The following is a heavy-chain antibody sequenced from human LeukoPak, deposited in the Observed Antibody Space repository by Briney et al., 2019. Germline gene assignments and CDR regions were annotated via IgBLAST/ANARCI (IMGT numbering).Heavy chain of an antibody. V-gene: IGHV1-8*01. CDR1: GYTFTSYD. CDR3: ARMSSSWYEVPDY. D-gene: IGHD6-13*01. J-gene: IGHJ4*02. CDR2: MNPNRGNT. Sequence: ASVKVSCKASGYTFTSYDINWVRQATGHGLECMGWMNPNRGNTGYAQKFQGRVTMTRNTSISTAYMELRSLRSEDTAVYYCARMSSSWYEVPDYWGQGTLVTVSS.